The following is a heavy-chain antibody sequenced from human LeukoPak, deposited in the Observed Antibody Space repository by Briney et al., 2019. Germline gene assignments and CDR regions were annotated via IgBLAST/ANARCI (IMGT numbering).Heavy chain of an antibody. J-gene: IGHJ6*02. Sequence: GGSLRLSCAASGFTFSSYSINWVRQAPGKGLEWVSSISSSSSYIYYADSMKGRFTIPRDNAKNSLYLQMNSLRAEDTAVYYCARGSPGSYYYGMDVWGQGTTVTVSS. CDR1: GFTFSSYS. D-gene: IGHD2-15*01. V-gene: IGHV3-21*01. CDR3: ARGSPGSYYYGMDV. CDR2: ISSSSSYI.